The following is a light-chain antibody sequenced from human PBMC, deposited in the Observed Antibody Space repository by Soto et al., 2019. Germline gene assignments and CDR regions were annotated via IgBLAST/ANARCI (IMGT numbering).Light chain of an antibody. CDR3: MQAQQTAWT. Sequence: DIVMTQSPLSLPVTPGEPASISCRSSQSLLHSNGYNYLDWYLQKPGQSPQLLIYLGSIRASVVPDRFIGSGSGTYFTLKISRVEAEDVGVDYCMQAQQTAWTFGQGTRVDSK. J-gene: IGKJ1*01. V-gene: IGKV2-28*01. CDR2: LGS. CDR1: QSLLHSNGYNY.